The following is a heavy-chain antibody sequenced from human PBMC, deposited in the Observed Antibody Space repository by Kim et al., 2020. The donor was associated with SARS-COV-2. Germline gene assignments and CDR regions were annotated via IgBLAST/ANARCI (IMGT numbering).Heavy chain of an antibody. CDR1: GFTFSSYA. V-gene: IGHV3-30*04. CDR3: ARDRWTRSGYCSSTSCYGFGMDV. Sequence: GGSLRLSCAASGFTFSSYAMHWVRQAPGKGLEWVAVISYDGSNKYYADSVKGRFTISRDNSKNTLYLQMNSLRAEDTAVYYCARDRWTRSGYCSSTSCYGFGMDVWGQGTTVTVSS. J-gene: IGHJ6*02. CDR2: ISYDGSNK. D-gene: IGHD2-2*01.